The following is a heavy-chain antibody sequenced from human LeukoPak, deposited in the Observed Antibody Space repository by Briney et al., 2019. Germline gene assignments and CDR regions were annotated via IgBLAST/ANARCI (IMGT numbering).Heavy chain of an antibody. J-gene: IGHJ4*02. V-gene: IGHV4-38-2*02. CDR2: IYHSGST. D-gene: IGHD3-10*01. CDR3: ARGPANYYGSGSYYSRVGFDY. Sequence: SETLSLTCTVSGYSISSGYHWGWIRQPPGKGLEWIGSIYHSGSTYYNPSLKSRVTISVDTSKNQFSLKLSSVTAADTAVYYCARGPANYYGSGSYYSRVGFDYWGQGTLVTVSS. CDR1: GYSISSGYH.